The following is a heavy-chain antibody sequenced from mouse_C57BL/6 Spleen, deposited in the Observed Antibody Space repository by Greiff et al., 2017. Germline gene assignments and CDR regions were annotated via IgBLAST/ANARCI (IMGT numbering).Heavy chain of an antibody. CDR2: INPSNGGT. D-gene: IGHD2-1*01. CDR3: ARELPSWYFDV. J-gene: IGHJ1*03. V-gene: IGHV1-53*01. Sequence: VKLQQPGTELVKPGASVKLSCKASGYTFTSYWMHWVKQRPGQGLEWIGNINPSNGGTNYNEKFKSKATLTVDKSSSTAYMQLSSLTSEDSAVXYCARELPSWYFDVWGTGTTVTVSS. CDR1: GYTFTSYW.